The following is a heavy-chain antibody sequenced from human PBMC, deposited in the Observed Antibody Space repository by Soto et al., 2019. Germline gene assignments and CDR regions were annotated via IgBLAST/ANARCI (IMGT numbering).Heavy chain of an antibody. CDR2: ISSYNDDT. CDR1: GYTFTRSG. D-gene: IGHD5-12*01. Sequence: QVQLVQSGAEVKKPGASVKVSCKASGYTFTRSGISWGRQAPGQGPEWMGWISSYNDDTNYAQTFQGRVTITTDTSTSTGDRELSSLTSDDTAVYYCAREAVAPYYYYGMDGWGQGTPVTVSS. J-gene: IGHJ6*02. V-gene: IGHV1-18*01. CDR3: AREAVAPYYYYGMDG.